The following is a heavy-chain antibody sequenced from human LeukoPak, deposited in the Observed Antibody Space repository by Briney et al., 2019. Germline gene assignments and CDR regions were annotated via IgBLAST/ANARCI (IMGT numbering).Heavy chain of an antibody. V-gene: IGHV2-70*11. D-gene: IGHD3-22*01. J-gene: IGHJ4*02. CDR1: GFSLSTSGMC. CDR3: ARMSRREDYYDSSGYYYTIDY. Sequence: SGPTLVNPTQTLTLTCTFSGFSLSTSGMCVSWIRQPPGKALEWLARIDWDDDKYYSTSLKTRLTISKDTSKNQVVLTMTNMDPVNTATYYCARMSRREDYYDSSGYYYTIDYWGQGTLVTVSS. CDR2: IDWDDDK.